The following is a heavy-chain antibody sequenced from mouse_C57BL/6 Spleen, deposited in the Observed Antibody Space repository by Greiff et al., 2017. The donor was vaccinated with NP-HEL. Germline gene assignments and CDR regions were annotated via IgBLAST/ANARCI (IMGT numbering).Heavy chain of an antibody. V-gene: IGHV1-26*01. CDR2: INPNNGGT. J-gene: IGHJ3*01. D-gene: IGHD2-5*01. Sequence: EVKLQQSGPELVKPGASVKISCKASGYTFTDYYMNWVKQSHGKSLEWIGDINPNNGGTSYNQKFKGKATLTVDKSSSTAYMELRSLTSEDSAVYYCARENSNSFAYWGQGTLVTVSA. CDR1: GYTFTDYY. CDR3: ARENSNSFAY.